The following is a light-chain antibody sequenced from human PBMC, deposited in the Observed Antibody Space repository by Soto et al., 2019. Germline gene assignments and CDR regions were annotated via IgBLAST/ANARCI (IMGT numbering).Light chain of an antibody. CDR1: ETIDTY. J-gene: IGKJ1*01. CDR2: FAS. CDR3: QQDYNFPRT. V-gene: IGKV1-39*01. Sequence: DVPMTQSPSSLSASVGDRVTITYRASETIDTYLNWYQQKPGKAPRLLIYFASSLQSGVPVRFSGSGSGTEFTLTISSLQREDFATYFCQQDYNFPRTFGLGTKLEIK.